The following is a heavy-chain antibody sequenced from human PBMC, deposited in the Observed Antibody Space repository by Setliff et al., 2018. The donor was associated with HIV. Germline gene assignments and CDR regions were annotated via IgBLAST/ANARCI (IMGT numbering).Heavy chain of an antibody. Sequence: SETLSLTCTVSGDPMSSGSFFWTWMRQAAGGRLEWIGHIHNSGSTNYNPSLKSRVTMSADTSESQFSLRLTSVTASDTAVYYCLRFQESPTGPSVNHFIYWGQGILVTVSS. D-gene: IGHD3-10*01. V-gene: IGHV4-61*09. CDR1: GDPMSSGSFF. CDR3: LRFQESPTGPSVNHFIY. J-gene: IGHJ1*01. CDR2: IHNSGST.